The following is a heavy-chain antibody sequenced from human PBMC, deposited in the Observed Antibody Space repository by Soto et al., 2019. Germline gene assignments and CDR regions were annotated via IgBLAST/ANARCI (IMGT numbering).Heavy chain of an antibody. Sequence: GASVKVSCKASGYTFTTYPMHWVRQAPGQRLEWMGWINGGNGNTKYSQKFQGRVTITRDMSTSTAYMELNSLRAEDTAVYYCARMGYSSGYSGWFDPWGQGTLVTVSS. D-gene: IGHD3-22*01. V-gene: IGHV1-3*01. J-gene: IGHJ5*02. CDR2: INGGNGNT. CDR1: GYTFTTYP. CDR3: ARMGYSSGYSGWFDP.